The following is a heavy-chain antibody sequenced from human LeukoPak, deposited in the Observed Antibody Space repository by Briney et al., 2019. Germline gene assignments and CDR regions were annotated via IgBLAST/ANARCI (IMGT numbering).Heavy chain of an antibody. CDR2: IYSGGST. D-gene: IGHD1-26*01. CDR1: GFTFSSYW. CDR3: ARDLGVGATYY. Sequence: GGSLRLSCAASGFTFSSYWMSWVRQAPGKGLEWVSVIYSGGSTYYADSVKGRFTISRDNSKNTLYLQVNSLRAEDTAVYYCARDLGVGATYYWGQGTLVTVSS. V-gene: IGHV3-66*01. J-gene: IGHJ4*02.